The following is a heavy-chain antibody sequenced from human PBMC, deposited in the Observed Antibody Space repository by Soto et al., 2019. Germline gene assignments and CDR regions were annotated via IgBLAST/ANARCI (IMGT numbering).Heavy chain of an antibody. CDR1: GGTFSSYA. V-gene: IGHV1-69*13. CDR3: ANSNYYDSSGYYSVPGVY. Sequence: GASVKVSCKASGGTFSSYAISWVRQAPGQGLEWMGGIIPIFGTANYAQKFQGRVTITADESTSTAYMELSSLRSEDTAVYYCANSNYYDSSGYYSVPGVYGGKGTLVPVSS. CDR2: IIPIFGTA. D-gene: IGHD3-22*01. J-gene: IGHJ4*02.